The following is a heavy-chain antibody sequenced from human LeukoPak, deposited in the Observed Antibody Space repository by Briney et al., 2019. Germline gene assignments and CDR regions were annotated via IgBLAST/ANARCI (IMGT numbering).Heavy chain of an antibody. CDR1: GGSVSSGRYY. D-gene: IGHD1-26*01. V-gene: IGHV4-61*01. J-gene: IGHJ4*02. CDR2: IYYSGST. Sequence: SETLSLTCTVSGGSVSSGRYYWSWIRQPPGKGLEWIGYIYYSGSTNYNPSLKSRVTISVDTSKNQFSLKLSSVTAADMAIYYCARMYSGSYYEFDYWGQGTLVTVSS. CDR3: ARMYSGSYYEFDY.